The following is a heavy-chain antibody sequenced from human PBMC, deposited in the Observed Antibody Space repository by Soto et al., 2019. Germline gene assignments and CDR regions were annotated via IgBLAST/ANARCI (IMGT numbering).Heavy chain of an antibody. Sequence: SLRLSCAASGFTFNTYAMSWVRQAPGKGLEWVASLSGSGGFTEHADSVKGRFSISRDDSKNTLFLQMNGLRVGDTAVYYCGKDRYYDSRIIDSWGSGTLVTVSS. CDR3: GKDRYYDSRIIDS. J-gene: IGHJ4*02. D-gene: IGHD3-22*01. CDR1: GFTFNTYA. V-gene: IGHV3-23*01. CDR2: LSGSGGFT.